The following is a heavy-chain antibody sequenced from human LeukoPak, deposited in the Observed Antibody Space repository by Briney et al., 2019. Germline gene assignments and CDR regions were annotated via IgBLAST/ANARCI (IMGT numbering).Heavy chain of an antibody. J-gene: IGHJ4*02. CDR1: GGSISSGGYY. D-gene: IGHD1-1*01. CDR2: IYYSGNT. V-gene: IGHV4-31*03. Sequence: SQTLSLTCTVSGGSISSGGYYWSWIRQHPGKGLEWIGYIYYSGNTNYNPSLKSRVTISEDTSKNQFSLKLSSVTAADTAVYYCARDLGTGNYFDYWGQGTLVTVSS. CDR3: ARDLGTGNYFDY.